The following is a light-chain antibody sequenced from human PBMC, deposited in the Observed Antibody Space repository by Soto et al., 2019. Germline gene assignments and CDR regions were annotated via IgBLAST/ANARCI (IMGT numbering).Light chain of an antibody. CDR1: QSVSSN. Sequence: EIVMTQSPATLSVSPGERATLSCRASQSVSSNLAWYQQKPGQAPRLLIYGASTRATGIPDRFSGSGSGTDFALTIGRLDPEDFAVYYCQQRSNWLITFAQGTRLEIK. V-gene: IGKV3D-15*01. CDR2: GAS. CDR3: QQRSNWLIT. J-gene: IGKJ5*01.